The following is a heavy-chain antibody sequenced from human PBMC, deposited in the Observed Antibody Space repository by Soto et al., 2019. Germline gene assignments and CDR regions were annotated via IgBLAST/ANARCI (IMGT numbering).Heavy chain of an antibody. CDR1: GYSFTSYW. D-gene: IGHD3-9*01. J-gene: IGHJ4*02. CDR2: IYPGDSDT. Sequence: PGASLKISCKGSGYSFTSYWIGWVRQMPGKGLEWMGIIYPGDSDTRYSPSFQGQVTISADKSISTAYLQWSSLKASDTAMYYCARRVGGGYYDILTGYYNPPPAGPFDYWGQGTLVTVSS. V-gene: IGHV5-51*01. CDR3: ARRVGGGYYDILTGYYNPPPAGPFDY.